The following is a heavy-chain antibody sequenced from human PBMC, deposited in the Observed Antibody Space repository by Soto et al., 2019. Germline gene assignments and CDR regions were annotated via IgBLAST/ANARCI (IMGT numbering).Heavy chain of an antibody. J-gene: IGHJ5*02. CDR2: IYYSGST. CDR3: ARGYCTTTICDPWFDP. D-gene: IGHD2-2*01. CDR1: GGSISSYY. V-gene: IGHV4-59*12. Sequence: PSETLSLTCTVSGGSISSYYWRWIRQPAGKGLEWIGYIYYSGSTNYNPSLKSRVTISVDTSIATAYLQWSSLKASDTAMYYCARGYCTTTICDPWFDPWGQGTLVTVSS.